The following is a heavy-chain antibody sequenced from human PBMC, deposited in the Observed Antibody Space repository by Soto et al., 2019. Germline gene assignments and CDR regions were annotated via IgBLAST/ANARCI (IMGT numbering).Heavy chain of an antibody. CDR3: ARGLAALPVFAFDI. Sequence: SGPTLVNPTQTLTLTCPFSGISLSASGVGMGWIRQPPGKALEWLALIYWNDDKHYSPSLESRLTITKDTSKNQAVLTMTNMDTVDTATYYCARGLAALPVFAFDIWGQGTMVTVSS. V-gene: IGHV2-5*01. CDR1: GISLSASGVG. D-gene: IGHD6-6*01. J-gene: IGHJ3*02. CDR2: IYWNDDK.